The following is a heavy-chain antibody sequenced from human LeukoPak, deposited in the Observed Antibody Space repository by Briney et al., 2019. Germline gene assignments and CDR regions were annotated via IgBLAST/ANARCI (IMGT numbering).Heavy chain of an antibody. D-gene: IGHD6-13*01. Sequence: SETLSLTCTVSGGSISNGGYYWSWIRQHPGKGLEWIGYIYYSGSTYYNPSLKSRVTISVDTSKNQFSLKLSSVTAADTAVYYCARDIAAADAYYYYYGMDVWGQGTTVTVSS. CDR3: ARDIAAADAYYYYYGMDV. CDR2: IYYSGST. J-gene: IGHJ6*02. CDR1: GGSISNGGYY. V-gene: IGHV4-31*03.